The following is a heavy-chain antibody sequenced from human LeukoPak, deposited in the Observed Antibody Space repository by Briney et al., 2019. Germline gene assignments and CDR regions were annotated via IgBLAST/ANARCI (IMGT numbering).Heavy chain of an antibody. V-gene: IGHV5-51*01. D-gene: IGHD6-13*01. J-gene: IGHJ3*02. CDR1: GYTFTTYW. CDR2: IYPGDSDA. Sequence: GESLKISCQGSGYTFTTYWIAWVLQLPGKGLDWVGSIYPGDSDARYSPSFQGQVTISADTSINTAHLQWSSLKASDTAMYYCAMCSSSWSRWNAFDIWGQGTMVTGSS. CDR3: AMCSSSWSRWNAFDI.